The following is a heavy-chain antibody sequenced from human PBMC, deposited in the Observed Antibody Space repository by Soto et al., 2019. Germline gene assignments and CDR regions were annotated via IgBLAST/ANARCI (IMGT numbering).Heavy chain of an antibody. D-gene: IGHD1-26*01. J-gene: IGHJ4*02. CDR3: ARVHSVSGSYSPGRYYFDY. CDR1: GFTFSSYG. CDR2: IWYDGSNK. Sequence: GGSLRLSCAASGFTFSSYGMHWVRQAPGKGLEWVAVIWYDGSNKYYADSVKGRFTISRDNSKNTLYLQMNSLRAEDTAVYYCARVHSVSGSYSPGRYYFDYWGQGTLVTVSS. V-gene: IGHV3-33*01.